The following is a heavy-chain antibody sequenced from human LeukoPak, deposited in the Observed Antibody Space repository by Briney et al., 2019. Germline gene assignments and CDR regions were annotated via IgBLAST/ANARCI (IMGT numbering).Heavy chain of an antibody. CDR3: ARDLSTGSYYYYGMDV. V-gene: IGHV3-11*01. Sequence: PGGSLTLSCAASGFTFSDYYMSWIRQAPGKGLEGVSYISSSGSTIYYADSVKGRFTISRDNAKNSLYLQMNSLRAEDTAVYYCARDLSTGSYYYYGMDVWGQGTTVTVSS. CDR1: GFTFSDYY. J-gene: IGHJ6*02. CDR2: ISSSGSTI. D-gene: IGHD2/OR15-2a*01.